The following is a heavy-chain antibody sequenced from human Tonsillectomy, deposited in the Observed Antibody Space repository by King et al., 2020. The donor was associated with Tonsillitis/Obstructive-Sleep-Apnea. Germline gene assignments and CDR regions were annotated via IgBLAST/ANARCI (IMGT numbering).Heavy chain of an antibody. CDR2: INHSGST. J-gene: IGHJ6*03. CDR3: ARGPEYPQTPYYYYYYMDV. CDR1: GGSFSGYY. V-gene: IGHV4-34*01. Sequence: VQLQQWGAGLLKPSETLSLTCAVYGGSFSGYYWSWIRQPPGKGLEWIGEINHSGSTNYNPSLKSRVTISVDTSKNQFSLKLSSVTAADTAVYYCARGPEYPQTPYYYYYYMDVWGKGTTVTVSS. D-gene: IGHD2-2*01.